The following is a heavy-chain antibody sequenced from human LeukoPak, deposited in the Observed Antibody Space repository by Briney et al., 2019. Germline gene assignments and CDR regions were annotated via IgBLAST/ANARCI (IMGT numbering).Heavy chain of an antibody. CDR3: AGISYSGTWPVGY. J-gene: IGHJ4*02. CDR2: ISAGGDTT. CDR1: GFTFSSYA. Sequence: GGSLRLSCVASGFTFSSYAMSWVRQAPGKGLDWISGISAGGDTTYTADSVRGRFTISRDNCHNTLYLQMNTLTAEDTAVYYCAGISYSGTWPVGYWGQGALVTVTA. V-gene: IGHV3-23*01. D-gene: IGHD6-25*01.